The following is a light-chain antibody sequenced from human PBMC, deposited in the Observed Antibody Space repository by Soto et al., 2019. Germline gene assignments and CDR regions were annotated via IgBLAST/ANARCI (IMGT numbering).Light chain of an antibody. CDR2: DAS. J-gene: IGKJ1*01. CDR1: QSVSSN. CDR3: QQYNNWRT. Sequence: EIVMTQSPATLSLSPGERATLSCRASQSVSSNLAWYQQKPGQAPRLLIYDASTRATGVPARISGSGSGTEFSLTISSRQSEDFAVYFWQQYNNWRTFSQGTKVEI. V-gene: IGKV3-15*01.